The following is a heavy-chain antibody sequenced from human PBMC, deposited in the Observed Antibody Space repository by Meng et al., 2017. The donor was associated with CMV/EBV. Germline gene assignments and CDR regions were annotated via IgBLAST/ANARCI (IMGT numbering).Heavy chain of an antibody. V-gene: IGHV3-74*01. CDR1: GFTFSSYW. Sequence: GESLKISCAASGFTFSSYWMHWVRQAPGKGLVWVSGIISDGSSTSYADSVKGRFTISRNNAKNKLYLQMNRLRAEDTAVYYCAREDCGYYGMDVWGQGTTVTVSS. CDR3: AREDCGYYGMDV. CDR2: IISDGSST. J-gene: IGHJ6*02. D-gene: IGHD2-21*02.